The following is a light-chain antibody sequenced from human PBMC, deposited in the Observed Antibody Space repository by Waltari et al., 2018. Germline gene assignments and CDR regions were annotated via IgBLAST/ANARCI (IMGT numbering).Light chain of an antibody. J-gene: IGKJ1*01. Sequence: EIILPQSPATLSLSPGERATLSCRASQSISRPLAWYQQKPGQAPRLLIYDASTRATGIPDRFSGSGSGTDFSLTISRLEPEDSAVYYCQHYVRLPATFGQGTKVEIK. CDR3: QHYVRLPAT. CDR2: DAS. V-gene: IGKV3-20*01. CDR1: QSISRP.